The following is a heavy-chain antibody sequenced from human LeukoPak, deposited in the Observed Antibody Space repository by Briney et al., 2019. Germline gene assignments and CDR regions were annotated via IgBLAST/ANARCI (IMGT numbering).Heavy chain of an antibody. CDR3: ARSSTGWSVDF. V-gene: IGHV1-18*01. J-gene: IGHJ4*02. D-gene: IGHD6-19*01. Sequence: GASVKVSCKASGYTFIHYGVSWVRQAAGQGLEWMGWINSNGGGTLYAQSLQGRVTLTTDTSTSTLYMELRTLRSDDTAVYYCARSSTGWSVDFWGRGTLVTVSS. CDR1: GYTFIHYG. CDR2: INSNGGGT.